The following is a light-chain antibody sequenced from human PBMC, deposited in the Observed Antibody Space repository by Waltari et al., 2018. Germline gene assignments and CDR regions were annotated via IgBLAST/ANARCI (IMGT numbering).Light chain of an antibody. J-gene: IGLJ2*01. CDR3: QAWDRTTVV. Sequence: SYELTQPPSVSVSPGQTASITCSGDKLGNKYAYWYQQKPGRSPVLVIYQHNKRPSGIPERFSGSSSGNTATLTISGTQAMDEADYYCQAWDRTTVVFGGGTKLTVL. V-gene: IGLV3-1*01. CDR1: KLGNKY. CDR2: QHN.